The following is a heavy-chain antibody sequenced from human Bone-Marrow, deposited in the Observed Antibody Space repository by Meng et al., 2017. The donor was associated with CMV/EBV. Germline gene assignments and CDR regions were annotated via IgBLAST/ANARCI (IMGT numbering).Heavy chain of an antibody. J-gene: IGHJ6*02. V-gene: IGHV3-7*01. CDR1: GFTFRDYW. Sequence: GGSLRLSCVASGFTFRDYWMSWVRQAPGKGPEWVASIKQDGSEKYCVDSLKGRFTVSRDNARNALYLQMNSLRAEDAAIYYCARDRGVQSDAVVFPYYYYGMDVWGQGTTVTVSS. CDR3: ARDRGVQSDAVVFPYYYYGMDV. CDR2: IKQDGSEK. D-gene: IGHD5-24*01.